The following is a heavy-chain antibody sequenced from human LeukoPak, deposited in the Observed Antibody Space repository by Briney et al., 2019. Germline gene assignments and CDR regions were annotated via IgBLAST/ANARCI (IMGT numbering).Heavy chain of an antibody. CDR1: GFTFNSYA. D-gene: IGHD3-10*01. CDR2: ISYSGGNI. CDR3: AKDQDTYYYGSGSYYTYNWFDP. V-gene: IGHV3-23*01. J-gene: IGHJ5*02. Sequence: GGSLRLSCAASGFTFNSYAMSWLRQAPGKGLEWVSAISYSGGNIHYADSVKGRFTISRDNSKNTLYLQMNSLRAEDTAVYYCAKDQDTYYYGSGSYYTYNWFDPWGQGTLVTVSS.